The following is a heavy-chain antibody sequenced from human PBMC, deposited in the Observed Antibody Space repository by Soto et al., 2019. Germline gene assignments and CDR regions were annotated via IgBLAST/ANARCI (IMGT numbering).Heavy chain of an antibody. Sequence: GGSLRLSCAASGFTFSAYSMNWVRQAPGKGLEWVSYISSRTNTIYYAAPVKGRFTISRHDSKNTLYLQMNSLKTEDTAVYYCTTYSSTWSRFGYWGQGTLVTVSS. CDR2: ISSRTNTI. D-gene: IGHD6-13*01. CDR1: GFTFSAYS. V-gene: IGHV3-15*01. CDR3: TTYSSTWSRFGY. J-gene: IGHJ4*02.